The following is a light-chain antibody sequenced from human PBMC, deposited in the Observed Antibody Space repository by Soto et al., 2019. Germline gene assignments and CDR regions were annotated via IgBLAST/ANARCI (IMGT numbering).Light chain of an antibody. CDR1: QSVSRDN. CDR2: GAS. J-gene: IGKJ1*01. V-gene: IGKV3D-20*02. Sequence: EIVLTQSPGTLCLSPGERGTLSCRASQSVSRDNLAWYQQKPGQAPRLLIYGASSRAPGIPDRFSGSGSGTDFTLTISRLEPEDFAVYYCQQRSNWPPWTFGQGTKVEIK. CDR3: QQRSNWPPWT.